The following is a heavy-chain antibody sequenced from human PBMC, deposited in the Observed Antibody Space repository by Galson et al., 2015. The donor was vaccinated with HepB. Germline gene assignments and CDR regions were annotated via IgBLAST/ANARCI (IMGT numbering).Heavy chain of an antibody. J-gene: IGHJ4*02. CDR2: IYPGDSDT. D-gene: IGHD3-3*01. V-gene: IGHV5-51*01. Sequence: QSGAEVKKPGESLKISCKGSGYSFTSYWIGWVRQRPGKGLEWMGIIYPGDSDTRYSPSFQGQVTISADKSISTAYLQWSSLKASDTAMYYCARHRRYDFWSGYSFDYWGQGTLVTVSS. CDR1: GYSFTSYW. CDR3: ARHRRYDFWSGYSFDY.